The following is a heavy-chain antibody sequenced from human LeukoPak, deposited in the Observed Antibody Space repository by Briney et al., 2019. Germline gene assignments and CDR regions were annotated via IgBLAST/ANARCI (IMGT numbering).Heavy chain of an antibody. J-gene: IGHJ4*02. D-gene: IGHD1-14*01. V-gene: IGHV1-18*01. CDR2: ISAYNGNT. Sequence: GGSLRLSCAASGFTFSSYGISWVRQAPGQGLEWMGWISAYNGNTNYAQKLQGRVTMTTDTSTSTAYMELRSLRSDDTAVYYCARTPRIGEHDYWGQGTLVTVSS. CDR3: ARTPRIGEHDY. CDR1: GFTFSSYG.